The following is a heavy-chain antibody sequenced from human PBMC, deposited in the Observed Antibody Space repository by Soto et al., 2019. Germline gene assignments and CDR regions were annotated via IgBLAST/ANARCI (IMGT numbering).Heavy chain of an antibody. Sequence: QGQLVQSGAEVKKPGSSVKVSCKASGGVFRNYDINWVRQAPGQGREWMGGIIPVLGTADYPQKNQGSVTTTATDSTNIAYLELASLKAEYTAVDFCATDRWGSSSFDSWGQGTLVTVAS. V-gene: IGHV1-69*01. CDR3: ATDRWGSSSFDS. J-gene: IGHJ5*01. D-gene: IGHD2-15*01. CDR2: IIPVLGTA. CDR1: GGVFRNYD.